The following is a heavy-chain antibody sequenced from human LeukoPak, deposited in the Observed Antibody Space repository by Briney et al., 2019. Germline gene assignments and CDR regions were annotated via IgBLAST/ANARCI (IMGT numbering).Heavy chain of an antibody. CDR1: GFTFSGYG. CDR2: IQNDGNDR. Sequence: GGSLRLSCAASGFTFSGYGMSWVRQAPGKGLKWVAFIQNDGNDRYYADSVKGRFTVSRDNSKNTLDLQMNGLRAEDTAVYYCARAVTWIDPWGQGTLVTVSS. J-gene: IGHJ5*02. V-gene: IGHV3-30*03. CDR3: ARAVTWIDP.